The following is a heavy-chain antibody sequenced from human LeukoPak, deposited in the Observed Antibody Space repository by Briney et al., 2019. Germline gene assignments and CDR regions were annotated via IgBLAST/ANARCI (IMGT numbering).Heavy chain of an antibody. Sequence: GGSLRLSCEASGFTFSSYGMRWFRQAPGKGLEWVSAISNSGDSTYYADSVKGRFTISRDNSKNTLYLQMNSLRAEDTALYYCAKAYDTGGDYWGQGTLVTVSS. D-gene: IGHD3-9*01. J-gene: IGHJ4*02. CDR2: ISNSGDST. V-gene: IGHV3-23*01. CDR3: AKAYDTGGDY. CDR1: GFTFSSYG.